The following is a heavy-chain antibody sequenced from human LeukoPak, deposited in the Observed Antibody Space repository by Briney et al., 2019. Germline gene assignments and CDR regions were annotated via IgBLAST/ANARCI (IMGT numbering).Heavy chain of an antibody. CDR2: ISGSGSNT. CDR3: AKGTTSSTYSSSDY. V-gene: IGHV3-23*01. CDR1: GFTFSSYA. Sequence: GGSLRLSCAASGFTFSSYAVSWVRQAPGKGLEWVSTISGSGSNTYYADSVKGRFTISRDNSKNTLYLQMNSLRAEDTAVYYCAKGTTSSTYSSSDYWGQGTLVTVSS. D-gene: IGHD2-21*01. J-gene: IGHJ4*02.